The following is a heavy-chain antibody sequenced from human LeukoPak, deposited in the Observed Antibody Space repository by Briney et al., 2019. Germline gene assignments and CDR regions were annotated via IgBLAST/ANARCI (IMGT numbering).Heavy chain of an antibody. D-gene: IGHD4-17*01. CDR2: IIPIFGTA. Sequence: ASVKVSCEASGGTFSSYAISWVRQAPGQGLEWMGGIIPIFGTANYAQKFQGRVTITADESTSTAYMEPSSLRSEDTAVYYCARLGRNGDPGYWGQGTLVTVSS. CDR1: GGTFSSYA. J-gene: IGHJ4*02. V-gene: IGHV1-69*13. CDR3: ARLGRNGDPGY.